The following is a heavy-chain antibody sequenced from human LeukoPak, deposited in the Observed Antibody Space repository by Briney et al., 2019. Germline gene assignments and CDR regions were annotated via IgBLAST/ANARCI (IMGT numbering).Heavy chain of an antibody. Sequence: GGSLRLSCAASGFTFSSYEMNWVRQAPGKGLEWVPYISSSGSTKYYADSVKGRFTISRDNAKNSLYLQMNNLRAEDTAVYYCARHLWLSGNDYWGQGTLVTVSS. V-gene: IGHV3-48*03. CDR1: GFTFSSYE. CDR3: ARHLWLSGNDY. D-gene: IGHD5-18*01. CDR2: ISSSGSTK. J-gene: IGHJ4*02.